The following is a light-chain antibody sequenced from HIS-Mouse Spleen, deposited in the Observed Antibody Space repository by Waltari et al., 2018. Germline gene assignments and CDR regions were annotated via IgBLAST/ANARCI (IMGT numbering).Light chain of an antibody. J-gene: IGLJ1*01. V-gene: IGLV2-8*01. Sequence: QSALTQPPSASGSPGQSVTISCTGTSSDVGGYNYVSWYQQHPGKAPKLMIYEVSKRPSGVPDRCSGSKPGNTASLTVSGLQAEDEADYYCSSYAGSNNYVFGTGTKVTVL. CDR1: SSDVGGYNY. CDR3: SSYAGSNNYV. CDR2: EVS.